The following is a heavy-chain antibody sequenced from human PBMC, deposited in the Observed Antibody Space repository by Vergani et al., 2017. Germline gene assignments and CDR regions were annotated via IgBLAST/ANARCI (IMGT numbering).Heavy chain of an antibody. D-gene: IGHD2-21*02. J-gene: IGHJ4*02. CDR3: ARSGYCGGDCYPFDY. V-gene: IGHV3-33*01. CDR1: GFTLSSHA. Sequence: QVQLEESGGGVVQPGRSLRLSCAGSGFTLSSHAMHWVRQAPGKGLEWVAFIWYDGSKEYYADSVKGRFTISRDNSKNTLYLQMNNLRAADTAVYYCARSGYCGGDCYPFDYWGQGTLVTVSS. CDR2: IWYDGSKE.